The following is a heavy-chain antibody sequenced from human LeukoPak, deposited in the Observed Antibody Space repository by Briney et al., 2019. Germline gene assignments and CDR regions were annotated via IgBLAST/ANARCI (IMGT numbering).Heavy chain of an antibody. CDR3: ASAPTPYFTYYMDV. J-gene: IGHJ6*03. V-gene: IGHV3-48*02. CDR2: IGSSGSAGGNI. CDR1: GFSFSGFG. Sequence: GGSLRLSCAASGFSFSGFGMKWVRQAPGKGLEWISYIGSSGSAGGNIYYAVSVKGRFTVSRDNAKDSLFLQMNSLQDADTAVYYCASAPTPYFTYYMDVWGKGTTVTVSS. D-gene: IGHD2-21*01.